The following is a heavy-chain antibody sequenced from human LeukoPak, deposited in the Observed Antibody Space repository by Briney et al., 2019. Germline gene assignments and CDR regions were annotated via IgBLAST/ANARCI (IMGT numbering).Heavy chain of an antibody. CDR2: ISGSGGST. CDR1: GFTFSSYA. J-gene: IGHJ5*02. V-gene: IGHV3-23*01. Sequence: AGGSLRLSCAASGFTFSSYAMSWVRQAPGKGLEWVSAISGSGGSTYYADSVKGRFTISRDNSKNTLYLQMNSLRAEDTAVYYCAKNLGYYYGSGSATFDPWGQGTLVTVSS. CDR3: AKNLGYYYGSGSATFDP. D-gene: IGHD3-10*01.